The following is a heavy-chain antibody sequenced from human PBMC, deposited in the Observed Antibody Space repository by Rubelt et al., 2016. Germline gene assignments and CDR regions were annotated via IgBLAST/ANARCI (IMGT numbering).Heavy chain of an antibody. D-gene: IGHD2-8*01. V-gene: IGHV1-3*01. J-gene: IGHJ4*02. CDR3: ARAQRIRLLMVYAPTFDY. Sequence: QVQLVQSGAEVKKPGSSVKVSCKASGYTFTSYAMHWVRQAPGQRLEWMGWINAGNGNPKYSQKFQGRVTITRDTSASTAYMELSSLRSEDTAVYYCARAQRIRLLMVYAPTFDYWGQGTLVTVSS. CDR1: GYTFTSYA. CDR2: INAGNGNP.